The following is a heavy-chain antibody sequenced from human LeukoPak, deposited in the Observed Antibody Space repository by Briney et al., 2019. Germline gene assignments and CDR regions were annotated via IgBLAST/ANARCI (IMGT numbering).Heavy chain of an antibody. CDR1: GGSISGSSYY. V-gene: IGHV4-39*07. J-gene: IGHJ4*02. D-gene: IGHD6-6*01. CDR3: ARGRGIAARLLDY. Sequence: SETLSLTCTVSGGSISGSSYYWSWIRQPPGKGLEWIGEINHSGSTNYNPSLKSRVTISVDTSKNQFSLKLSSVTAADTAVYYCARGRGIAARLLDYWGQGTLVTVSS. CDR2: INHSGST.